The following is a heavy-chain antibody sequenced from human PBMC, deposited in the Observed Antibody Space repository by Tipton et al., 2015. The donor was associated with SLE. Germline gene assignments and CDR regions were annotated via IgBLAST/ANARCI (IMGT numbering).Heavy chain of an antibody. CDR3: ARHLELEALGFDF. J-gene: IGHJ4*02. D-gene: IGHD1-1*01. V-gene: IGHV4-4*02. CDR2: VYDSVNT. CDR1: GGSINDGSW. Sequence: TLSLTCTVSGGSINDGSWWNWVRQAPGQGLEWIGNVYDSVNTNYNPSLEGRVTISLDTSRNQFSLRLSSVTAADTAVYYCARHLELEALGFDFWGQGQLVTVSS.